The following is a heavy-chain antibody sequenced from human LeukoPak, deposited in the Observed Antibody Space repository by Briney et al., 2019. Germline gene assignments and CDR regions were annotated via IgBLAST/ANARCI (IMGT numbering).Heavy chain of an antibody. CDR3: ARSYSGYDAVDY. D-gene: IGHD5-12*01. V-gene: IGHV4-34*01. Sequence: SETLPLTCAVYGGSFSGYYWSWIRQPPGKGLEWIGEINHSGTTNYNPSLKSRVTISVDTSKNQFSLKLSPVTAADTAVYYCARSYSGYDAVDYWGQGTLVTVSS. J-gene: IGHJ4*02. CDR2: INHSGTT. CDR1: GGSFSGYY.